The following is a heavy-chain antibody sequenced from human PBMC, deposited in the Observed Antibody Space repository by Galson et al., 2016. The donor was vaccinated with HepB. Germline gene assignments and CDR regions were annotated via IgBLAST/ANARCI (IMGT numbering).Heavy chain of an antibody. D-gene: IGHD6-13*01. CDR1: GDSISSGGYY. V-gene: IGHV4-31*03. CDR2: IYYSGST. CDR3: ARWTIVVAGTVIPPDP. Sequence: TLSLTCSVSGDSISSGGYYWTWIRQHPGKGLEWIGYIYYSGSTYYNPSLKSRITISVDTSQNQFSLKLSSVTAADTAIYYCARWTIVVAGTVIPPDPWGQGTLVTVSS. J-gene: IGHJ5*02.